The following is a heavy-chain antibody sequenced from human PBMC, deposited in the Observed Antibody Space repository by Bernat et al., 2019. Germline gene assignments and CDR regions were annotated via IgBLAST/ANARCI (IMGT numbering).Heavy chain of an antibody. J-gene: IGHJ4*02. D-gene: IGHD1-1*01. Sequence: EVQLLESGGGLVQPGGSLRLSCVVSGFTFSSHPLGWVRQAPGKGLEWVSSICDNGGCAYYGDSVKGRFTISRDNSKNTLYLQMTSLRAEDTAVYYCARIDVTTANFDYWGQGTLVTVSS. CDR1: GFTFSSHP. CDR3: ARIDVTTANFDY. CDR2: ICDNGGCA. V-gene: IGHV3-23*01.